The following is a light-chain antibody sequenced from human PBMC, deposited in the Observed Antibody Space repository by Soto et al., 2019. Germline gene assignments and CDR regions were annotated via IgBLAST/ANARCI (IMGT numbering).Light chain of an antibody. CDR1: QSVRSN. CDR2: GAS. Sequence: EIVMTQSPATLSMSPGERATLSCRASQSVRSNLAWYHQKPGQAPRLLIYGASTRATGIPARFSGSGSGTEFTLTINSLQSEDFAVYYCQQRSNWPPSITFGQGTRLENK. J-gene: IGKJ5*01. CDR3: QQRSNWPPSIT. V-gene: IGKV3D-15*01.